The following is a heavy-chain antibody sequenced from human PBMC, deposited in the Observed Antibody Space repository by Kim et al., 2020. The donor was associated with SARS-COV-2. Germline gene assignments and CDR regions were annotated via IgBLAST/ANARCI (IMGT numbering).Heavy chain of an antibody. CDR2: ISYDGSNK. CDR1: GVTFSSYA. Sequence: GGSLRLSCAASGVTFSSYAMHWVRQAPGKGLEWVAVISYDGSNKYYADSVKGRFTISRDNSKNTLYLQMNSLRAEDTAVYYCARVRGIQLWFEGGAFDIWGQGTMVTVSS. J-gene: IGHJ3*02. D-gene: IGHD5-18*01. CDR3: ARVRGIQLWFEGGAFDI. V-gene: IGHV3-30*04.